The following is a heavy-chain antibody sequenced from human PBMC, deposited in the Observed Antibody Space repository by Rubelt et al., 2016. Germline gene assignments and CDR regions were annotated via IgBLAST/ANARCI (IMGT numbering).Heavy chain of an antibody. Sequence: KGLEWIGYISYNGRTSYNPSLQSRVTISVDTSKNQFSLNLSSVTAADTAVYYCARGVAAAGSSYYYGMDVWGQGTTVTVSS. CDR3: ARGVAAAGSSYYYGMDV. J-gene: IGHJ6*02. CDR2: ISYNGRT. D-gene: IGHD6-13*01. V-gene: IGHV4-39*01.